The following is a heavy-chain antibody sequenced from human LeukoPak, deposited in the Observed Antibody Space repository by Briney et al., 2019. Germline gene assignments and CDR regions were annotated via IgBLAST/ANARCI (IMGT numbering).Heavy chain of an antibody. V-gene: IGHV4-4*07. CDR1: GGSISSYY. CDR2: IYTSGST. J-gene: IGHJ4*02. D-gene: IGHD2-15*01. Sequence: SETLSLTCTVSGGSISSYYWSWIRQLAGKGLEWIGRIYTSGSTNYNPSLKSRVTMSVDTSKNQFSLKLSSVTAADTAVYYCARGAKFCSGGSCYGPYYFDYWGQGTLVTVSS. CDR3: ARGAKFCSGGSCYGPYYFDY.